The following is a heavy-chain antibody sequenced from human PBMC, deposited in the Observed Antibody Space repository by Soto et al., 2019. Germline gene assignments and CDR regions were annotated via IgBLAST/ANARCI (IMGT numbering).Heavy chain of an antibody. CDR2: INDRGSI. CDR3: ARESHDILTGPPWVWYFDL. CDR1: GGSFSGYY. V-gene: IGHV4-34*01. J-gene: IGHJ2*01. Sequence: QVQLQQWGAGPLRPLETLSLTCGVSGGSFSGYYWAWIRQSPGKGLEWIGEINDRGSINYNPSLMSRVSISVDTSKNHSSLILRSVTAADTAVYYCARESHDILTGPPWVWYFDLWGRGTLVTVSS. D-gene: IGHD3-9*01.